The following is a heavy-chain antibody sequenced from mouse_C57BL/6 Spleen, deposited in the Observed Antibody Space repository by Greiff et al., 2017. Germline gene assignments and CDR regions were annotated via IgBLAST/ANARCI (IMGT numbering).Heavy chain of an antibody. CDR2: INPSSGYT. J-gene: IGHJ4*01. Sequence: QVQLQQSGAELAKPGASVKLSCKASGYTFTSYWMHWVKQRPGQGLEWIGYINPSSGYTKYNQKFKDKATLTADKSSSTADMQLSSRTDEDSAVYYCAGTGMAMDYWGQGTSVTVSS. D-gene: IGHD3-3*01. V-gene: IGHV1-7*01. CDR3: AGTGMAMDY. CDR1: GYTFTSYW.